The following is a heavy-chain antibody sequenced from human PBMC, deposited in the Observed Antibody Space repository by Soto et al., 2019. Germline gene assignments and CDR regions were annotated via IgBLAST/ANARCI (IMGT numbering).Heavy chain of an antibody. CDR1: GYDFTAYD. Sequence: ASVKVSCKASGYDFTAYDINWVRQASGQGLEWMGWMNPINGATGSARRFQGRVSMTRNTATGTAYLELTSLRSDDSAVYYCGRGPSPRAPAGGTPYYFAMDVWXQGTTVTVSS. D-gene: IGHD6-13*01. CDR3: GRGPSPRAPAGGTPYYFAMDV. CDR2: MNPINGAT. V-gene: IGHV1-8*02. J-gene: IGHJ6*02.